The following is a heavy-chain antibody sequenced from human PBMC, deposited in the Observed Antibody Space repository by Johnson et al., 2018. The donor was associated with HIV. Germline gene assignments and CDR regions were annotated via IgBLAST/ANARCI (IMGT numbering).Heavy chain of an antibody. Sequence: QVQLVESGGGVVQPGRSLRLSCAASGFTFSDYYMSWIRQAPGKGLEWVSYISSSGGTKYYADSVKGRFTISRDNAKKSLYLQMNSLRVDDTAVYYCARDGGRGDFEIGGHGTRVSVSS. CDR3: ARDGGRGDFEI. J-gene: IGHJ3*02. CDR1: GFTFSDYY. CDR2: ISSSGGTK. D-gene: IGHD3-16*01. V-gene: IGHV3-11*04.